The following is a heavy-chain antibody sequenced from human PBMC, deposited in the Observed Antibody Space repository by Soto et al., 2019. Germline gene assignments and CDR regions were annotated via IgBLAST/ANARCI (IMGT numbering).Heavy chain of an antibody. CDR3: TTGFYYGSGSPYNWFDP. D-gene: IGHD3-10*01. Sequence: GGSLRLSCAASGFTFSNAWMNWVRQAPGKGLEWVGRIKSRTDGGTTDYAAPVKGRFTISRDDSKSTLYLQMNSLKTEDTAAYYCTTGFYYGSGSPYNWFDPWGQGTLVTVSS. CDR1: GFTFSNAW. V-gene: IGHV3-15*07. J-gene: IGHJ5*02. CDR2: IKSRTDGGTT.